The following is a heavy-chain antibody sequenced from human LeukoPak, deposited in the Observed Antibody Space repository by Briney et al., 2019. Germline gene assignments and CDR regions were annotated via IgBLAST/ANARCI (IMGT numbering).Heavy chain of an antibody. CDR1: GLAFSSYS. D-gene: IGHD3-22*01. J-gene: IGHJ4*02. V-gene: IGHV3-30*04. Sequence: GGSLRLSCVASGLAFSSYSMHWVRQAPGKGLEWVGVISYDGSDEYYTDSVKGRFTISRDNSKNTVYRQMNSLRADDTAVYYCARPDSSGYPAYFDYWGQGTLVTVSS. CDR3: ARPDSSGYPAYFDY. CDR2: ISYDGSDE.